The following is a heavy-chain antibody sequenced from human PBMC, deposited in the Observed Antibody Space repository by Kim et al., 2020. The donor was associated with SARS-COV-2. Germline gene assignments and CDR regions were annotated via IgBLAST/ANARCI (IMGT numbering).Heavy chain of an antibody. CDR2: IWYDGSYK. J-gene: IGHJ4*02. CDR1: GFTFSTYG. Sequence: GGSLRLSCAASGFTFSTYGMHWVRQAPGKGLEWVAVIWYDGSYKFYADSVKGRFTISRDNSRNTLYVQMNSLRAEDTAVYYCARDTRRYDSSGYWGGLDYWGQGTLVTVSS. V-gene: IGHV3-33*01. CDR3: ARDTRRYDSSGYWGGLDY. D-gene: IGHD3-22*01.